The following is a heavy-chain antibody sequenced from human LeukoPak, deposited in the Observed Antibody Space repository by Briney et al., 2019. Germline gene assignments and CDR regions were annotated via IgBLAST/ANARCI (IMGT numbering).Heavy chain of an antibody. D-gene: IGHD5-18*01. J-gene: IGHJ4*02. CDR2: INSDGSST. V-gene: IGHV3-74*01. CDR1: GFTFSSYS. CDR3: ARIINTALVDY. Sequence: PGGSLRLSCAASGFTFSSYSMHWVRQAPGKGLVWVSRINSDGSSTDYADSVKGRFTISRDNAKNTLYLQMNSLRVEDTAVYYCARIINTALVDYWGQGTLVTVSS.